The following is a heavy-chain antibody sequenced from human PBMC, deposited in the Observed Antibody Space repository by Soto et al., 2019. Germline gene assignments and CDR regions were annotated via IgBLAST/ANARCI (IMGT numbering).Heavy chain of an antibody. V-gene: IGHV5-51*01. CDR2: IYPGASDT. J-gene: IGHJ6*02. Sequence: EVQLVQSGAEMKKPGESLKISCKASGYSFTTYWIGWVRQMPGKGLELMGIIYPGASDTKYSPSLQGQVTISADTSISTAYLQWTSLKASDTAMYYCARSRRGAYSSGWYSPSGYYNYGIDVWGQGTKVTVSS. CDR1: GYSFTTYW. D-gene: IGHD6-19*01. CDR3: ARSRRGAYSSGWYSPSGYYNYGIDV.